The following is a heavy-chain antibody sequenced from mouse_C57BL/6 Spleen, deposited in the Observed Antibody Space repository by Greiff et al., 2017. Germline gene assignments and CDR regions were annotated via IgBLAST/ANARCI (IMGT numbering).Heavy chain of an antibody. Sequence: EVQLVESGPGLVKPSQSLSLTCSVTGYSITSGYYWNWIRQFPGNKLEWMGYISYDGSNNYNPSLKNRISITRDTSKNQFFLKLNSVTTEDTATYYCARDREAMDYWGQGTSVTVSS. CDR3: ARDREAMDY. CDR1: GYSITSGYY. V-gene: IGHV3-6*01. CDR2: ISYDGSN. J-gene: IGHJ4*01.